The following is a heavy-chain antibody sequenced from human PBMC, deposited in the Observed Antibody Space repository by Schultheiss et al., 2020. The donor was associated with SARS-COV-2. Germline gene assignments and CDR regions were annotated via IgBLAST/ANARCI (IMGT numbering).Heavy chain of an antibody. CDR1: GGSLSSNAYY. D-gene: IGHD2-2*01. V-gene: IGHV4-39*07. Sequence: GSLRLSCTVSGGSLSSNAYYWGWIRQPPGTGLEWIANVYYNGNAYHNPSLKSRVTISVDTSKNQFSLNLRSATAADTAVYYCARKTQLLYAFDIWGQGTMVTVSS. J-gene: IGHJ3*02. CDR3: ARKTQLLYAFDI. CDR2: VYYNGNA.